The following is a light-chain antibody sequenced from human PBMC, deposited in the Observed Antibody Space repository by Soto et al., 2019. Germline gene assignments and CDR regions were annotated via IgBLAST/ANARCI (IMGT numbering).Light chain of an antibody. J-gene: IGKJ5*01. CDR3: QQRADWPIT. CDR1: QSVVTN. CDR2: GAS. V-gene: IGKV3-11*01. Sequence: EIVLTHSPGTLSLSPGERATLSCRASQSVVTNLAWYRQKPGQAPRLLIFGASTRATGIPARFSGSGSETEFTLTISSLEPDDFAVYYCQQRADWPITCGQGTRLEIK.